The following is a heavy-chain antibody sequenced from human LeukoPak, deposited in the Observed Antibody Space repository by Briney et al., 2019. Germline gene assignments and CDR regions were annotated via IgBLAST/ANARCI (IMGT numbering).Heavy chain of an antibody. J-gene: IGHJ4*02. CDR3: AKDQWVLVGLTDYFDC. V-gene: IGHV3-30*18. Sequence: GRSLRLSCAASGFTFRSSGMHWVRQAPGKGLEWVAVIPHDGSNEYYADSVKGRFTISRDNSKNTLYLQMNSLRAEDTAVYYCAKDQWVLVGLTDYFDCWGQGTLVTVSS. CDR1: GFTFRSSG. D-gene: IGHD1-26*01. CDR2: IPHDGSNE.